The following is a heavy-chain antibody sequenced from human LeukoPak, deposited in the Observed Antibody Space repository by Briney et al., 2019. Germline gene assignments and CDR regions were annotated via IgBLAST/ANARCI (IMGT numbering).Heavy chain of an antibody. CDR2: IYYSGST. D-gene: IGHD4-23*01. CDR3: ARHLRYGGNFDY. V-gene: IGHV4-39*01. J-gene: IGHJ4*02. CDR1: GGSISSSSYY. Sequence: SETLSLTCTVSGGSISSSSYYWGWIRQPPGKGLEWIGSIYYSGSTYYNPSLKSRVTISVDTSKNQFSLKLSSVTAADTAVYYCARHLRYGGNFDYWGQGTLVTVSS.